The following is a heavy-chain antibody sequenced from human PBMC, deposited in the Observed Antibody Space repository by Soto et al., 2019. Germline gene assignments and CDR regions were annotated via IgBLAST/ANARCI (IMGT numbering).Heavy chain of an antibody. CDR2: ISAYNGNT. Sequence: ASVKVSCKASGYTFTSYCISWVRQAPVQGLEWMGWISAYNGNTNYAQKLQGRVTMTTDTSTSTAYMELSSLRPEDTAVYYCATGYCSSTSCLIPGMDVWGQGTTVTVS. D-gene: IGHD2-2*01. V-gene: IGHV1-18*01. CDR3: ATGYCSSTSCLIPGMDV. CDR1: GYTFTSYC. J-gene: IGHJ6*02.